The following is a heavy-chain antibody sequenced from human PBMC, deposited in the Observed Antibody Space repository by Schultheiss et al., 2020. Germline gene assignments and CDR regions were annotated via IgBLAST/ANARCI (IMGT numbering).Heavy chain of an antibody. Sequence: SVKVSCKASGYTFTGYYMHWVRQAPGQGLEWMGGIMPIFGTANYAQKFQGRVTITADESTSTAYMELSSLRSEDTAVYYCARLLKYGNGMDVWGQGTTVTVSS. J-gene: IGHJ6*02. D-gene: IGHD4-17*01. CDR3: ARLLKYGNGMDV. CDR2: IMPIFGTA. CDR1: GYTFTGYY. V-gene: IGHV1-69*13.